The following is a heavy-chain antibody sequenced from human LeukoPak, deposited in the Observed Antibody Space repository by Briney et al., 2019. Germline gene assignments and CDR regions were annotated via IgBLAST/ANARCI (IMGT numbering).Heavy chain of an antibody. CDR3: ARDKSILSSSSG. J-gene: IGHJ4*02. CDR2: IKQDGSEK. V-gene: IGHV3-7*01. Sequence: AGGSLRLSCAASGFTFSSYGMSWVRQAPGKGLEWVANIKQDGSEKYYVDSVKGRFTISRDNAKNSLYLQMNSLRAEDTAVYYCARDKSILSSSSGWGQGTLVTASS. D-gene: IGHD6-6*01. CDR1: GFTFSSYG.